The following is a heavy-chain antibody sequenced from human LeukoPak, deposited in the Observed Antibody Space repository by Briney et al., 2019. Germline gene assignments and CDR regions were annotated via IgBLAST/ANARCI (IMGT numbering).Heavy chain of an antibody. CDR2: ISYDGSKK. Sequence: PGGSLRLSCAASGFTFSSYVMHWVRQAPGKGLEWVIVISYDGSKKDYADSVKGRFTISRDSSKNTLYLQMNSLRAEDTAVYYCARALYDSSGYYPGILDYWGQGTLVTVSS. CDR1: GFTFSSYV. CDR3: ARALYDSSGYYPGILDY. V-gene: IGHV3-30*04. J-gene: IGHJ4*02. D-gene: IGHD3-22*01.